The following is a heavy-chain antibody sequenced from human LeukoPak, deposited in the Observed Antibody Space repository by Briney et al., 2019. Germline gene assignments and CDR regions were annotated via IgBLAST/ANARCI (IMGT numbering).Heavy chain of an antibody. J-gene: IGHJ4*02. CDR3: ARDCHYYGSGSYYNVFDY. V-gene: IGHV4-30-2*01. Sequence: SETLSLTCAVSGGSISSGGYSWSWIRQPPGKGLEWIGYIYHSGSTYYNPSLKSRVTISVDRSKNQFSLKLSSVTAADTAVYYCARDCHYYGSGSYYNVFDYWGQGTLVTVSS. CDR1: GGSISSGGYS. CDR2: IYHSGST. D-gene: IGHD3-10*01.